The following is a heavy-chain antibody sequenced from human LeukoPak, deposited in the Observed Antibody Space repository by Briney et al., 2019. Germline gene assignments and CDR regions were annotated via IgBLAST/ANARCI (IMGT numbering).Heavy chain of an antibody. Sequence: SVTLSLTCAVYGGSFSGYYWSWIRQPPGKGLEWIGEINHSGSTNYNPSLKSRVTISVDTSKNQFSLKLSSVTAADTAVYYCARGGYCSGGSCATDFFNYWGQGTLVTVSS. CDR3: ARGGYCSGGSCATDFFNY. CDR1: GGSFSGYY. CDR2: INHSGST. D-gene: IGHD2-15*01. J-gene: IGHJ4*02. V-gene: IGHV4-34*01.